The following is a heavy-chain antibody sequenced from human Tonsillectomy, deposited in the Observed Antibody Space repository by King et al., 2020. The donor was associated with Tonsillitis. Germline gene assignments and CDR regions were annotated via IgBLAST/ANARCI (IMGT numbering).Heavy chain of an antibody. D-gene: IGHD1-26*01. CDR2: INQDGGDK. J-gene: IGHJ6*03. CDR3: ARGSRGVGATDYYYYYMDV. Sequence: QLVQSGGGLVQPGGSLRLSCAASGFTFSNYWMSWVRQAPGKGLEWVANINQDGGDKYYVDSVKGRFTISRDNAKNSLYLQMNSLRAEDTAVYYCARGSRGVGATDYYYYYMDVWGKGTTVTVSS. V-gene: IGHV3-7*03. CDR1: GFTFSNYW.